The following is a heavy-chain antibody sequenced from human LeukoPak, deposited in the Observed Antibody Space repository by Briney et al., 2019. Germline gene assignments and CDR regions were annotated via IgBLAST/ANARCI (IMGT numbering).Heavy chain of an antibody. CDR1: GFTFSSYS. J-gene: IGHJ4*02. CDR2: ISSSSSYI. CDR3: ATQGLEVLRFLEWLTTPAGY. V-gene: IGHV3-21*01. D-gene: IGHD3-3*01. Sequence: RGSLRLSCAASGFTFSSYSMNWVRQAPGKGLEWVSSISSSSSYIYYADSVKGRFTISRDNAKNSLYLQMNSLRAEDTAVYYCATQGLEVLRFLEWLTTPAGYWGQGTLVTVSS.